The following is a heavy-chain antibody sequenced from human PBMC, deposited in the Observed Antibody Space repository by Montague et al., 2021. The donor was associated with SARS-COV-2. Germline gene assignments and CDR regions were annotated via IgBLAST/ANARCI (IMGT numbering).Heavy chain of an antibody. CDR3: ARRGTYRLDS. D-gene: IGHD1-26*01. J-gene: IGHJ4*02. CDR2: IYRSGST. Sequence: SETLSLTCTVSGYSISSDYGWDWIRQPPGKGLEWIGYIYRSGSTYYDPSLRSRVTISLDTSKNHFSLTLRSVTAADTAMYYCARRGTYRLDSWGQGILVTVSS. V-gene: IGHV4-38-2*02. CDR1: GYSISSDYG.